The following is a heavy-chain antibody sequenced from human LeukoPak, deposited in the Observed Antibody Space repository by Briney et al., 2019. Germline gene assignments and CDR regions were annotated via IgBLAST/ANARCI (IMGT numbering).Heavy chain of an antibody. Sequence: SETLSLTCTVSGGSISSYYWSWIRQPPGKGLEWIGYIYYSGSTNYNPSLKSRVTISVDTSKNQSSLKLSSVTAADTAVYYCARLSGYYGSGIDYWGQGTLVTVSS. V-gene: IGHV4-59*01. CDR1: GGSISSYY. CDR2: IYYSGST. J-gene: IGHJ4*02. D-gene: IGHD3-10*01. CDR3: ARLSGYYGSGIDY.